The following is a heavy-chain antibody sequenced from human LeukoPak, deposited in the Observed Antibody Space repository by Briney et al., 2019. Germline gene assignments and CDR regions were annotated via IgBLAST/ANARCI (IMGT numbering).Heavy chain of an antibody. CDR3: ARYRYYYDSSGSQIPAAFDI. V-gene: IGHV3-21*01. CDR2: ISSSSSYI. Sequence: PGGSLRLSCAASEFTFSSYSMNWVRQAPGKGLEWVSSISSSSSYIYYADSVKGRFTISRDNAKNSLYLQMNSLRAEDTAVYYCARYRYYYDSSGSQIPAAFDIWDQGTMVTVSS. D-gene: IGHD3-22*01. CDR1: EFTFSSYS. J-gene: IGHJ3*02.